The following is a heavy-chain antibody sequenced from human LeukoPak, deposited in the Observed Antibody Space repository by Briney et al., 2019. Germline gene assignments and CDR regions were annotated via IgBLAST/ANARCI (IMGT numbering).Heavy chain of an antibody. Sequence: SETLSLTCTVSGGSISSSSYYWSWIRQPPGKGLEWIGEINNSGSTNYNPSLKSRVTISVDTSKNQFSLKLSSVTAADTAVYYCAVQYYYDSSGSFDYWGQGTLVTVSS. V-gene: IGHV4-39*07. CDR2: INNSGST. CDR3: AVQYYYDSSGSFDY. D-gene: IGHD3-22*01. J-gene: IGHJ4*02. CDR1: GGSISSSSYY.